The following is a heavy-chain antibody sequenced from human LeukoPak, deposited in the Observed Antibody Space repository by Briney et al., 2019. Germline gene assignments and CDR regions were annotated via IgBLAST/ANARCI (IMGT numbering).Heavy chain of an antibody. J-gene: IGHJ4*02. CDR1: GGSISSSSYY. V-gene: IGHV4-39*01. CDR2: IYYSGST. Sequence: SETLSLTCTVSGGSISSSSYYWGWIRQPPGKGLEWIGSIYYSGSTYHNPSLKSRVTISVDTSKNQFSLKLSSVTAADTAVYYCARIRVGYFDYWGQGTLVTVSS. CDR3: ARIRVGYFDY. D-gene: IGHD3-16*01.